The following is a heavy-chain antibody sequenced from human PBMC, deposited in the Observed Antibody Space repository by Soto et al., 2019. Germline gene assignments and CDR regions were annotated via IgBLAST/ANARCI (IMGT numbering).Heavy chain of an antibody. V-gene: IGHV3-48*01. Sequence: PGGSLRLSCAASGFTFSSYSMNWVRQAPGKGLEWVSYISSSSSTIYYADSVKGRFTISRDNAKNSLYLQMNSLRAEDTAVYYCARGPEVVNTYYWGQGTLVTVSS. J-gene: IGHJ4*02. CDR3: ARGPEVVNTYY. CDR1: GFTFSSYS. CDR2: ISSSSSTI. D-gene: IGHD2-15*01.